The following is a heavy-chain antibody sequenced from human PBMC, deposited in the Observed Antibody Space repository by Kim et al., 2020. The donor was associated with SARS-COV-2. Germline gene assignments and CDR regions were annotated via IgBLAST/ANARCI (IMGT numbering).Heavy chain of an antibody. V-gene: IGHV4-59*01. CDR3: AREGYYDSSGYYTHDAFDI. CDR2: IYYSGST. Sequence: SETLSLTCTVSGGSISSYYWSWIRQPPGKGLEWIGYIYYSGSTNYNPSLKSRVTISINTSKNQLSLKLSSVTAADTAVYYCAREGYYDSSGYYTHDAFDIWGQGTMVTVSS. CDR1: GGSISSYY. D-gene: IGHD3-22*01. J-gene: IGHJ3*02.